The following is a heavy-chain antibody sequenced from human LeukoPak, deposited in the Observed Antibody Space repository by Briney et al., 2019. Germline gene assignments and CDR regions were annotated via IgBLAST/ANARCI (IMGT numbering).Heavy chain of an antibody. Sequence: SETLSLTCAVYGGSFSGYYWSWIREPPGKGLEWTGEINHSGSTNYNPSLKSRVTISVDTSKNQFSLKLSSVTAADTAVYYCARGAARLRYYFDYWGQGTLVTVSS. J-gene: IGHJ4*02. D-gene: IGHD6-6*01. CDR1: GGSFSGYY. CDR3: ARGAARLRYYFDY. V-gene: IGHV4-34*01. CDR2: INHSGST.